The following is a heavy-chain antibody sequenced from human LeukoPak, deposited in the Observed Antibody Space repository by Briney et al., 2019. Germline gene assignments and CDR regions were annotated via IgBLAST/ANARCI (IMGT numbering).Heavy chain of an antibody. V-gene: IGHV3-23*01. CDR1: GFTFSSYA. Sequence: GGSLRLSCAASGFTFSSYAMSWVRQAPGKGLEWVSAISGSGGSTYYADSVKGRFTISRDNAKNSLYLQMNSLRAEDTAVYYCARDQLQWLYWGQGTLVTVSS. D-gene: IGHD5-12*01. CDR3: ARDQLQWLY. CDR2: ISGSGGST. J-gene: IGHJ4*02.